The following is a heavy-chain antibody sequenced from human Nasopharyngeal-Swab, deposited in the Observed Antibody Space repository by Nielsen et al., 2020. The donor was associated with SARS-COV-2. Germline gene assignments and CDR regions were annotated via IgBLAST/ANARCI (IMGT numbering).Heavy chain of an antibody. V-gene: IGHV3-30*18. D-gene: IGHD3-10*01. CDR2: ISYDGNDK. J-gene: IGHJ4*02. CDR3: AKDEMIRGVIGGSYFDS. CDR1: GFTFNSYG. Sequence: GESVKISCAASGFTFNSYGMHWVRQAPGKGLEWVALISYDGNDKSYGDSVKGRFTISRDNSKNTLYLQMNSLRAEDTAVYYCAKDEMIRGVIGGSYFDSWGQGTLVTVSS.